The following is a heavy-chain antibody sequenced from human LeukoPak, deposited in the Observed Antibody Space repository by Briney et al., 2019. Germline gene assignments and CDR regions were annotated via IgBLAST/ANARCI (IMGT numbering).Heavy chain of an antibody. CDR1: GGTFSSYA. Sequence: ASVKVSCKASGGTFSSYAISWVRQAPGQGLEWIGGIIPIFGTANYAQKFQGRVTITADESTSTAYMELSSLRSEDTAVYYCARGLSWWFDPWGQGALVTVSS. V-gene: IGHV1-69*13. D-gene: IGHD1-1*01. J-gene: IGHJ5*02. CDR2: IIPIFGTA. CDR3: ARGLSWWFDP.